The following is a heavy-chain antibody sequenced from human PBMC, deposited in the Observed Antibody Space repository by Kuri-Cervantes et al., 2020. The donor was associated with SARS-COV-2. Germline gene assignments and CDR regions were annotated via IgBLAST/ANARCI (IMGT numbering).Heavy chain of an antibody. CDR2: IYYSGST. CDR3: ARVGATNPVVDY. D-gene: IGHD1-26*01. Sequence: ESLKISCAVSGYSISSGYYWGWIRQPPGKGLEWLGSIYYSGSTYYNPSLKSRVTISVDTSKNQFSLKLSSVTAADTAVYYCARVGATNPVVDYWGQGTLVTVSS. J-gene: IGHJ4*02. V-gene: IGHV4-38-2*01. CDR1: GYSISSGYY.